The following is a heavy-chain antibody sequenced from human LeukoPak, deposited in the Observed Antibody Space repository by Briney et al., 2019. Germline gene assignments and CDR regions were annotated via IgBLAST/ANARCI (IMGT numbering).Heavy chain of an antibody. CDR2: ISYDGSNK. Sequence: GGSLRLSCAASGFTFSSYGMHWVRQAPGKGLEWVAVISYDGSNKYYADSVKGRFTISRDNSKDTLYLQMNSLRAEDTAVYYCAKEVFWSGYYYPGFDYWGQGTLVTVSS. CDR3: AKEVFWSGYYYPGFDY. D-gene: IGHD3-3*01. J-gene: IGHJ4*02. CDR1: GFTFSSYG. V-gene: IGHV3-30*18.